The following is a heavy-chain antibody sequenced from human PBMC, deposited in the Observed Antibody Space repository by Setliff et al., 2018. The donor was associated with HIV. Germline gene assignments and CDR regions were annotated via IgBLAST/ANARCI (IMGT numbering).Heavy chain of an antibody. CDR1: GYTFSRYW. CDR2: LYPGDSDI. D-gene: IGHD4-4*01. V-gene: IGHV5-51*01. Sequence: GESLKISCQTSGYTFSRYWIGWVRQRPGKGLEWMAILYPGDSDIRYSPSFQGQVTISADKSMGAAYLQWRSLKAWDTGMYFCARAPNSPSYSNVFFVDHWGQGTLVTVSS. J-gene: IGHJ5*02. CDR3: ARAPNSPSYSNVFFVDH.